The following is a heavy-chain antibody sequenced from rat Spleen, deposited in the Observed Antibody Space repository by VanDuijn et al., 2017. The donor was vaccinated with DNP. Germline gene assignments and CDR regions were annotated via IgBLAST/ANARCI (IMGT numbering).Heavy chain of an antibody. V-gene: IGHV5-7*01. D-gene: IGHD1-1*01. CDR3: TRYYDSFDY. J-gene: IGHJ2*01. Sequence: EVQLVESGGGLVQPGGSLKLSCVASGFTFSDYHMAWVRQAPKKGLEWVATITYDGTRTYYRASVKGRFTISRDYAKPTLYLQMDSLRSEDTATYYCTRYYDSFDYWGQGVMVTVSS. CDR1: GFTFSDYH. CDR2: ITYDGTRT.